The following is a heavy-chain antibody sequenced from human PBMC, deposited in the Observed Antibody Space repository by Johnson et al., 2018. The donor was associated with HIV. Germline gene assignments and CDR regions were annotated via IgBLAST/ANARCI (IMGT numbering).Heavy chain of an antibody. CDR3: GRDNIEATVMDAFDI. J-gene: IGHJ3*02. CDR2: IRYDGSNK. Sequence: QVQLVESGGGVVQPGGSLRLSCVASGFTFSSYGMHWVRQAPGKGLEWVAFIRYDGSNKYYADSVKGRFTISRDNSKNTLYLQMNSLRIEDTAVYYCGRDNIEATVMDAFDIWGQGTMVTVSS. D-gene: IGHD5-12*01. V-gene: IGHV3-30*02. CDR1: GFTFSSYG.